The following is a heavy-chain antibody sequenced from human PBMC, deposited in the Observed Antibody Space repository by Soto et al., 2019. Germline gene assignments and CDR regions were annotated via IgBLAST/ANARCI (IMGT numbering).Heavy chain of an antibody. D-gene: IGHD6-19*01. J-gene: IGHJ4*02. V-gene: IGHV3-33*01. CDR1: GFTLSTYG. Sequence: QVQLVESGGGVVQPGRSLRLSCAVSGFTLSTYGVHWFRQVPGKGLEWVAVIWYDGSKKDYADSVKGRFTISRDVSKNTLYLQLNSLTTDDTAVYYCARDGGSGIDYWGQGTVVSVSS. CDR3: ARDGGSGIDY. CDR2: IWYDGSKK.